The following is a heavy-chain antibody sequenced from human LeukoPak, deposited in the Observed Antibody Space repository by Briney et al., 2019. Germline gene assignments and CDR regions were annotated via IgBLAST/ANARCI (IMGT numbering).Heavy chain of an antibody. CDR3: ARGPSITIFGVVIIGDPSYNWFDP. J-gene: IGHJ5*02. V-gene: IGHV1-18*01. Sequence: ASVKVFCKASGYTFTSYGISWVRQAPGQGLEWMGWISAYNGNTNYAQKLQGRVTMTTDTSTSTAYMELRSLRSDDTAVYYCARGPSITIFGVVIIGDPSYNWFDPWGQGTLVTVSS. CDR1: GYTFTSYG. CDR2: ISAYNGNT. D-gene: IGHD3-3*01.